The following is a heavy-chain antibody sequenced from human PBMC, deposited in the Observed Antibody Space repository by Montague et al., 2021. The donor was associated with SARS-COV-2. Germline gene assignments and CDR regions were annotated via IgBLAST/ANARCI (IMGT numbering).Heavy chain of an antibody. CDR1: AGSFSDYS. J-gene: IGHJ4*02. CDR2: INHRGST. CDR3: ARGRQHINMVVVVVTGGEYYFDF. Sequence: SETLSLTCAVYAGSFSDYSWTWIRQPPGKGLEWIGEINHRGSTNYNPSLKSRVTISVDTSKNQFSLKMTSVTAADTAMYYCARGRQHINMVVVVVTGGEYYFDFWGQGTLVAVSS. V-gene: IGHV4-34*01. D-gene: IGHD3-22*01.